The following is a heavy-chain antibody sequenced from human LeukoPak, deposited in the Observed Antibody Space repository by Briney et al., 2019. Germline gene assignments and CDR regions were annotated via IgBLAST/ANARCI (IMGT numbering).Heavy chain of an antibody. CDR1: GGSISSGNYQ. J-gene: IGHJ4*02. V-gene: IGHV4-61*02. D-gene: IGHD2-8*02. Sequence: SQTLSLTCTVSGGSISSGNYQWTWIRQPAGKGLEWIARIYTSGSTNYNPSLKSRVTISVDTSKNQFSLKLSSVTAADTAVYYCAKGTGGTFYYFDYWGQGTLVTVSS. CDR2: IYTSGST. CDR3: AKGTGGTFYYFDY.